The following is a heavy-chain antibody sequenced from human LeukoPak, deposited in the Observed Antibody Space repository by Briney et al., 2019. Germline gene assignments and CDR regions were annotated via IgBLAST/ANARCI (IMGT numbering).Heavy chain of an antibody. CDR2: FDPEDGET. CDR3: ARGAPYSNYFDY. CDR1: GYTLTELS. Sequence: ASVKVSCKVSGYTLTELSMHWVRQAPGKGLEWMGGFDPEDGETIYAQKFQGRVTITADESTSTAYMELSSLRSEDTAVYYCARGAPYSNYFDYWGQGALVTVSS. D-gene: IGHD4-11*01. J-gene: IGHJ4*02. V-gene: IGHV1-24*01.